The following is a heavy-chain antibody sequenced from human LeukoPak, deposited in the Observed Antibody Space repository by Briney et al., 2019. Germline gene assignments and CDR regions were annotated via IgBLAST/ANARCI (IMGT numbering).Heavy chain of an antibody. Sequence: PSETLSLTCTVSGGSISSYYWSWIRQPPGKGLEWIGYIYYSGSTNYNPSLKSRVTISVDTSKNQFSLKLSSVTAADTAVYYCAGGYSGSYSDYWGQGTLVTVSS. V-gene: IGHV4-59*01. J-gene: IGHJ4*02. CDR3: AGGYSGSYSDY. CDR2: IYYSGST. CDR1: GGSISSYY. D-gene: IGHD1-26*01.